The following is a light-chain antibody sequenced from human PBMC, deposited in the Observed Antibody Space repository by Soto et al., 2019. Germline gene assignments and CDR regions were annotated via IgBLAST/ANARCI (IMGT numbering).Light chain of an antibody. Sequence: EILLTQSPGTLSLSPGDRATLSCRASQSLGSGYLAWYRQKPSQAPRILIYAASSSATGVPDRFSGSGSGTDFSRTISRLEPEDFAVYYCQQYDTSPRTFGQGTKVEI. V-gene: IGKV3-20*01. J-gene: IGKJ1*01. CDR1: QSLGSGY. CDR2: AAS. CDR3: QQYDTSPRT.